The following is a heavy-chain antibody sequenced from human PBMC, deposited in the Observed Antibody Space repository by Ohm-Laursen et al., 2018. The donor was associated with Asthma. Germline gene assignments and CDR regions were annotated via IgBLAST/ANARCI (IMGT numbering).Heavy chain of an antibody. CDR1: GFTFSSYG. D-gene: IGHD2-2*01. Sequence: SLRLSCTASGFTFSSYGMHWVRQAPGKGLEWVAVIWYDGSNKYYADSVKGRFTISRDNSKNTLYLQMNSLRAEDTAVYYCARGGYCSSTSCYPSRYGMDVWGQGTTVTVSS. V-gene: IGHV3-33*08. J-gene: IGHJ6*02. CDR3: ARGGYCSSTSCYPSRYGMDV. CDR2: IWYDGSNK.